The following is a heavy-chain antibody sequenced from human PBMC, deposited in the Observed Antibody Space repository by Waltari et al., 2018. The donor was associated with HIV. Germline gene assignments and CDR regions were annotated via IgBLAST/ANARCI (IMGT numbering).Heavy chain of an antibody. CDR1: DSSFGSHS. D-gene: IGHD5-12*01. V-gene: IGHV3-21*01. CDR2: ISSGSSFI. CDR3: ARDMATFTGAYYFDT. J-gene: IGHJ4*02. Sequence: EVQLMESGGRLVKPGGSLRLSCPASDSSFGSHSMSWVRQAPGKGLESVASISSGSSFITYSGSVKGRFTISRGNAENSLYLQMNSLRAEDTAVYYCARDMATFTGAYYFDTWGQGTLVTVSS.